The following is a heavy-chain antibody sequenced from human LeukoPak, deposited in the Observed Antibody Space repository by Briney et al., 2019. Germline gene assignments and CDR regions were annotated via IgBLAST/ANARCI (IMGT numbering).Heavy chain of an antibody. Sequence: SETLSLTCTVSGGSISSSSYYWGWIRQPPGKGLEWIGSVYYSGSSYYNPSLKSRFTISVDTSKNQFSLKLSSVTAADTAMYYCARDGTSGVVGAFDIWGQGTMVTVSS. D-gene: IGHD2-15*01. CDR1: GGSISSSSYY. V-gene: IGHV4-39*07. CDR2: VYYSGSS. J-gene: IGHJ3*02. CDR3: ARDGTSGVVGAFDI.